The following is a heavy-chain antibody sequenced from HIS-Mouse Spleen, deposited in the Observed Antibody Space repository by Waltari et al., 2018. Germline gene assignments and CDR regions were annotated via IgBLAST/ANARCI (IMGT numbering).Heavy chain of an antibody. CDR1: GGSISSSSYY. J-gene: IGHJ2*01. CDR2: IYYSGRP. V-gene: IGHV4-39*07. CDR3: AREIPYSSSWYDWYFDL. D-gene: IGHD6-13*01. Sequence: QLQLQESGPGLVKPSETLSLTCTVSGGSISSSSYYWGWIRQPPGKGLEWIGSIYYSGRPYYIPSPTGRVTISVDTSKNQFSLKLSSVTAADTAVYYCAREIPYSSSWYDWYFDLWGRGTLVTVSS.